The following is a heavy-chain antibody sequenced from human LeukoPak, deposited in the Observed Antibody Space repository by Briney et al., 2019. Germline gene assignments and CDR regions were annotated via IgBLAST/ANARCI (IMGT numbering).Heavy chain of an antibody. D-gene: IGHD3-22*01. Sequence: PSETLSLTCTVSGGSISSSSYYWGWTRQPPGKGLEWIGSIYYSGSTYYNPSLKSRVTISVDTSKNQFSLKLSSVTAADTAVYYWATGPSPAITMIVVVYFDYWGQGTLVTVSS. V-gene: IGHV4-39*01. CDR3: ATGPSPAITMIVVVYFDY. CDR1: GGSISSSSYY. CDR2: IYYSGST. J-gene: IGHJ4*02.